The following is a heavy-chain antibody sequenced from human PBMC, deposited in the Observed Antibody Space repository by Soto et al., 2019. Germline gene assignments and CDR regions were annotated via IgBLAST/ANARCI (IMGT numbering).Heavy chain of an antibody. CDR1: GYTFTSYD. CDR2: MNPNSGNT. Sequence: ASVKVSCKASGYTFTSYDINWVRQATGQGLEWMGWMNPNSGNTGYAQKFQGRVTMTRNTSISTAYIELSSLRSEDTAVYYCARRIVVSYYYYYMDVWGKGTTVTVSS. D-gene: IGHD3-22*01. V-gene: IGHV1-8*01. CDR3: ARRIVVSYYYYYMDV. J-gene: IGHJ6*03.